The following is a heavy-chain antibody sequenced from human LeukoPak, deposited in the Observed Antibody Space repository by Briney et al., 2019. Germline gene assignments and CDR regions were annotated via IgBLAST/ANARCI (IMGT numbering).Heavy chain of an antibody. CDR1: GFTFSSYE. V-gene: IGHV3-48*03. D-gene: IGHD3-22*01. CDR2: ISSSGSTI. J-gene: IGHJ4*02. Sequence: GGSLRLSCAASGFTFSSYEMNWVRQAPGKGLEWVSYISSSGSTIYYADSVKGRFTISRDNAKNSLYLQMNSLRAEDTAVYYCARLIRDYYDSSGPIDYWGQGTLVTVSS. CDR3: ARLIRDYYDSSGPIDY.